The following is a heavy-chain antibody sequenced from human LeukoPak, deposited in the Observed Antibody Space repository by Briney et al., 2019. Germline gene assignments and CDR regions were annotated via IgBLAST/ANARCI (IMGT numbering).Heavy chain of an antibody. CDR2: ISSNGRRK. V-gene: IGHV3-30*04. D-gene: IGHD2-15*01. J-gene: IGHJ4*02. Sequence: GGSLRLSCAASGFTFSNYPMHWVRQAPGKGLEWVAVISSNGRRKDYADSVKGRFTISRDNSKNTLHLQMNSLRADDAAVYYCARAPVTSCRGAFCYPFDIWGQGTLVTVSS. CDR1: GFTFSNYP. CDR3: ARAPVTSCRGAFCYPFDI.